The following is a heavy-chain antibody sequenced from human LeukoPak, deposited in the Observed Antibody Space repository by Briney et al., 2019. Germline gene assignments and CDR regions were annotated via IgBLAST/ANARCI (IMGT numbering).Heavy chain of an antibody. CDR3: ARGGYCTNGVCYSSYYYYYMDV. Sequence: ASVKVSCKASGYTFTSYYMHWVRQAPGQGLEWMGIINLSGGSTSYAQKFQGRVTMTRDMSTSTVYMELSSLRSEDTAVYYCARGGYCTNGVCYSSYYYYYMDVWGKGTTVTVSS. D-gene: IGHD2-8*01. V-gene: IGHV1-46*01. CDR1: GYTFTSYY. CDR2: INLSGGST. J-gene: IGHJ6*03.